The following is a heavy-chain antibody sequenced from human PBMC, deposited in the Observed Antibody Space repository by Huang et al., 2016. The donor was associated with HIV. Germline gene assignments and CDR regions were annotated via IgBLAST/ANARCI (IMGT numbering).Heavy chain of an antibody. J-gene: IGHJ5*02. Sequence: QVQLVQSGAEVKKPGSSVKVSCRASGVTCSSCGISWVRQAPGQGLEWMGWIIPIVGTPNSARKFQGGVTVTADESTSTAYMGLSRLRSEDTAVYYCARWEAAADNNWFDPWGQGTLVTVSS. D-gene: IGHD6-13*01. CDR2: IIPIVGTP. V-gene: IGHV1-69*01. CDR1: GVTCSSCG. CDR3: ARWEAAADNNWFDP.